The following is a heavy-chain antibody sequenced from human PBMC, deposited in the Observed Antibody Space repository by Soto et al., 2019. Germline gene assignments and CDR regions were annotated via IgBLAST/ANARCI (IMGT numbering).Heavy chain of an antibody. J-gene: IGHJ4*02. V-gene: IGHV1-8*01. Sequence: QVQLVQSGAEVKKPGASVKVSCKASGYTFTSYDINWVRQATGQGLEWMGWMNPDSGNTGYAQKFPGRVTMTRNTSMSTAYMELRSLRSEGTAGYSCARSTNDYGDRHWGQGTLVTVSS. CDR2: MNPDSGNT. CDR1: GYTFTSYD. CDR3: ARSTNDYGDRH. D-gene: IGHD4-17*01.